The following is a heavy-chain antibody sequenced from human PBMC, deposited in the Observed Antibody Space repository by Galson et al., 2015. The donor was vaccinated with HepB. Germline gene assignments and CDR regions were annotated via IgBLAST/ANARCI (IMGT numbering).Heavy chain of an antibody. V-gene: IGHV1-18*01. J-gene: IGHJ5*02. CDR2: ISAYNGNT. Sequence: SVKVSCKASGYTFTSYGISWVRQAPGQGLEWTGWISAYNGNTNYAQKLQGRVTMTTDTSTSTAYMELRSLRSDDTAVYYCAREDRGVAAPSLGFDPWGQGTLVTVSS. CDR3: AREDRGVAAPSLGFDP. D-gene: IGHD2-15*01. CDR1: GYTFTSYG.